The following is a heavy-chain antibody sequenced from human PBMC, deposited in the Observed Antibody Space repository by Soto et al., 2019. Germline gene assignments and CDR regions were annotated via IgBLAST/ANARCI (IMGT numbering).Heavy chain of an antibody. J-gene: IGHJ6*02. CDR2: IDPSDSYT. CDR1: GYSFTSYW. Sequence: PGESLKIPCKGPGYSFTSYWISWVRQMPGKGLEWMGRIDPSDSYTNYSPSFQGHVTISADKSISTAYLQWSSLKASDTAMYYCARYVGYCSSTSCYKRENYYYYYGMDVWCQGTTVTVSS. CDR3: ARYVGYCSSTSCYKRENYYYYYGMDV. V-gene: IGHV5-10-1*01. D-gene: IGHD2-2*02.